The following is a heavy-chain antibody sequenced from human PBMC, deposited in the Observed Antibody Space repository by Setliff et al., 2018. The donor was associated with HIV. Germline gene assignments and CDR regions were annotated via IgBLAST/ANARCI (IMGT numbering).Heavy chain of an antibody. V-gene: IGHV3-23*01. CDR1: DLAFSSYA. Sequence: GGSLRLSCQASDLAFSSYAMSWVRQAPGKGLEWVSIASPSGGTTYYADSVKGRFTISRDNSKSTLYLQMNSLKTEDTAVYYCAKPRRYYFDHWGQGRQVTVSS. CDR3: AKPRRYYFDH. J-gene: IGHJ4*02. CDR2: ASPSGGTT.